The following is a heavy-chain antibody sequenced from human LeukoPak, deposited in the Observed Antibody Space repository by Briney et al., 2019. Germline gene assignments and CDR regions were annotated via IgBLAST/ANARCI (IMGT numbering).Heavy chain of an antibody. D-gene: IGHD4-17*01. CDR2: IYENGGTT. V-gene: IGHV3-23*01. CDR1: GFTFRSHA. CDR3: ADYDYEGY. J-gene: IGHJ4*02. Sequence: GGSLRLSCVGSGFTFRSHAMSWVRQAPEKGLEFVSGIYENGGTTYYADSVKGRFTISRDNSKNTLYLQMNSLRAEDTAVYYCADYDYEGYWGQGTLVTVSS.